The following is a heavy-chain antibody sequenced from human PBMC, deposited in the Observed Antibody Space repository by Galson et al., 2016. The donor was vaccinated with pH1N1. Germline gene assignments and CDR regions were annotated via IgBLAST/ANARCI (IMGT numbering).Heavy chain of an antibody. CDR2: IIPIFNTA. CDR3: AREDYYDTDLSDWYFDL. D-gene: IGHD3-22*01. Sequence: SVKVSCKASGGTFGSYGINWVRQAPGQGLEWMRGIIPIFNTAKYAQNFQGRVTITADESTTTAYMELSSLRSEDTAVYFCAREDYYDTDLSDWYFDLWGRSTLLTVSS. J-gene: IGHJ2*01. V-gene: IGHV1-69*13. CDR1: GGTFGSYG.